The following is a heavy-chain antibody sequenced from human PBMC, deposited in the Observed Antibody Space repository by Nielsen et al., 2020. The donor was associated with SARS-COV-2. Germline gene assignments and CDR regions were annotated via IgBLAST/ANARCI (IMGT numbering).Heavy chain of an antibody. J-gene: IGHJ4*02. Sequence: WIRQPPGKGLEWIGHIYYSGSTNYNPSLKSRVTISVDTSKNQFSLKLSSVTAADTAVYYCARATPYSSSWSTWGQGTLVTVSS. CDR2: IYYSGST. D-gene: IGHD6-13*01. CDR3: ARATPYSSSWST. V-gene: IGHV4-59*01.